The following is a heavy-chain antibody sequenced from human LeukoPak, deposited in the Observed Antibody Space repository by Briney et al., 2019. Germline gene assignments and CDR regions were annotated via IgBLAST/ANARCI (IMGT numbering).Heavy chain of an antibody. CDR2: IYPGDSET. J-gene: IGHJ5*02. D-gene: IGHD3-3*01. CDR1: GYSFTSYW. CDR3: ARRSYYDFWSGYANWFDP. V-gene: IGHV5-51*01. Sequence: GESLKISCKGSGYSFTSYWIGWVRQMPGKGLEWMGIIYPGDSETRYSPSFQGQVTISADKSISTAYLQWSSLKASDTAMYYCARRSYYDFWSGYANWFDPWGQGTLVTVSS.